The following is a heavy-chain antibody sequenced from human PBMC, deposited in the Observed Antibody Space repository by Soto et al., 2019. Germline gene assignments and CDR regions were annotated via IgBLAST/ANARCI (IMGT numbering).Heavy chain of an antibody. V-gene: IGHV1-18*04. CDR1: GYTFTSYG. CDR2: ISAYNGNT. D-gene: IGHD2-15*01. CDR3: ARAGDCSGGSCYSRWFDP. Sequence: ASVKVSCKASGYTFTSYGISWVRQAPGQGLEWMGWISAYNGNTNYAQKLQGRVTMTTDTSTSTAFMELRSLRSDDTAVYYCARAGDCSGGSCYSRWFDPWGQGTLVTVSS. J-gene: IGHJ5*02.